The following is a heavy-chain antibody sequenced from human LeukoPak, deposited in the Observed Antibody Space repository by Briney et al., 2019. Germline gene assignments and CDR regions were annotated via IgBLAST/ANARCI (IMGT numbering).Heavy chain of an antibody. D-gene: IGHD3-3*01. CDR2: IYTSGST. CDR1: GGSISSGSYY. CDR3: ARDRITIFGVVNMAFDI. J-gene: IGHJ3*02. V-gene: IGHV4-61*02. Sequence: SETLSLTCTVYGGSISSGSYYWSWIRQPAGKGLEWIGRIYTSGSTNYNPYLKSRVTISVDTSKNQFSLKLSSVTAADTAVYYCARDRITIFGVVNMAFDIWGQGTMVTVSS.